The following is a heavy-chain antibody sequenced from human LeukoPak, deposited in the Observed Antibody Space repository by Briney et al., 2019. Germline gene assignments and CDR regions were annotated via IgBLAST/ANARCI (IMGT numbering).Heavy chain of an antibody. Sequence: ASVKVSCKASGYTFTSYVINWVRQAPGQGLEWMGWISPYNGNTNYAQKLQGTVTMTTDTSTSTAYMELRSLRSDDTAVYYCAGDRASGIVDYWGQGTLVTVSS. CDR2: ISPYNGNT. V-gene: IGHV1-18*01. J-gene: IGHJ4*02. CDR3: AGDRASGIVDY. D-gene: IGHD6-13*01. CDR1: GYTFTSYV.